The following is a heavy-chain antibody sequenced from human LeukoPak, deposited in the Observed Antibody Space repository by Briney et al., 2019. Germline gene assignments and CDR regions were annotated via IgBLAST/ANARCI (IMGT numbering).Heavy chain of an antibody. D-gene: IGHD4-17*01. V-gene: IGHV1-2*04. J-gene: IGHJ4*02. Sequence: ASVKVSCKASGYTFTGYYMHWVRQAPGQGLEWMGWINPNSGGTNYAQKFQGWVTMTRDTSISTAYMELSRLRSDDTAVYYCARGDGDYELGPSDFDYWGQGTLVTVSS. CDR3: ARGDGDYELGPSDFDY. CDR2: INPNSGGT. CDR1: GYTFTGYY.